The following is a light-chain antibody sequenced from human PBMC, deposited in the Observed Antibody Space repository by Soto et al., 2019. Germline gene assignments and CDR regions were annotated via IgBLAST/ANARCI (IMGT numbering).Light chain of an antibody. CDR2: AAS. V-gene: IGKV1-27*01. CDR3: HKYDTAPQT. J-gene: IGKJ1*01. Sequence: DIQMTQSPSSLSASVGDTVTITCRASQGIIDYLAWFQQRPGQAPKLLIYAASTLHTGVPSRFSGSGAGGSGAGTEFTLTNSSLQPEDVGTYYCHKYDTAPQTFGPGTSVEIK. CDR1: QGIIDY.